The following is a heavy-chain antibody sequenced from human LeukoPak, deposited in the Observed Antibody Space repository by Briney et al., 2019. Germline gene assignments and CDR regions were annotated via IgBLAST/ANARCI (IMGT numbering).Heavy chain of an antibody. D-gene: IGHD3-22*01. Sequence: ASVKVSCKASGYTFTSYGISWVRQAPGQGLEWMGWISAYNGSTNYAQKLQGRVTMTTDTSTSTAYMELRSLRSDDTAVYYCARGAHYDSSGYYPGPTFDYWGQGTLVTVSS. J-gene: IGHJ4*02. CDR1: GYTFTSYG. CDR2: ISAYNGST. CDR3: ARGAHYDSSGYYPGPTFDY. V-gene: IGHV1-18*01.